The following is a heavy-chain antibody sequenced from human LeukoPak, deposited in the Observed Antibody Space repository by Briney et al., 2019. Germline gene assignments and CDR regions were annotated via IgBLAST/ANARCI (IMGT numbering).Heavy chain of an antibody. CDR3: ARDKDVYFDY. CDR2: ISSSSGYI. V-gene: IGHV3-21*01. J-gene: IGHJ4*02. CDR1: GFTFSTYR. Sequence: GGSLRLSCVGTGFTFSTYRMNWVRQAPGKGLEWVSSISSSSGYIYYADSVKGRITISRDNAKNSLYLQMNSLRVEDTAVYYCARDKDVYFDYWGQGTLVTVSS.